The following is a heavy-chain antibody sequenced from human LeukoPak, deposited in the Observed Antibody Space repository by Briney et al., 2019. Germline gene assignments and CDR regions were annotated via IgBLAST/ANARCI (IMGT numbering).Heavy chain of an antibody. CDR1: GFTFSSYS. Sequence: GGSLRLSCAASGFTFSSYSMNWVRQAPGKGLEWVASIGSSSSYIYYADSVKGRFTISRDNAKNSLYLQMNSLRAEDTAVYYCARGPGVTPDYWGQGTLVTVSS. J-gene: IGHJ4*02. CDR3: ARGPGVTPDY. CDR2: IGSSSSYI. D-gene: IGHD5-18*01. V-gene: IGHV3-21*01.